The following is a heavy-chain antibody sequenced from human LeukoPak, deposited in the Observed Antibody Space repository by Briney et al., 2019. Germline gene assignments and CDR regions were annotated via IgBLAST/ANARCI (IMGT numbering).Heavy chain of an antibody. CDR2: ISYAGDDGSNI. CDR1: GFIFSSHA. D-gene: IGHD2-21*02. J-gene: IGHJ4*02. Sequence: GGSLRLSCAASGFIFSSHAMHWVRQAPGKGLEWVAVISYAGDDGSNIYYADSVKGRFTISRDNSKNTLYLQMNSLRAEDTAVYYCARADLLRPHPPVDYWGQGTLVTVSS. V-gene: IGHV3-30*03. CDR3: ARADLLRPHPPVDY.